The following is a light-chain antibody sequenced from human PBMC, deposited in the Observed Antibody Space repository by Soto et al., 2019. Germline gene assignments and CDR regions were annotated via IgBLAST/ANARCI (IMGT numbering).Light chain of an antibody. V-gene: IGKV1-5*03. CDR3: QQYNSYSRT. J-gene: IGKJ1*01. CDR2: KAS. CDR1: QTISSW. Sequence: IQMTQSPSTLSGSVGDRVTITCRASQTISSWLAWYQQKPGKAPKLLIYKASTLKSGVPSRFSGSGSGTEFTLTISSLQPDDFATYYCQQYNSYSRTFGQGTKVDTK.